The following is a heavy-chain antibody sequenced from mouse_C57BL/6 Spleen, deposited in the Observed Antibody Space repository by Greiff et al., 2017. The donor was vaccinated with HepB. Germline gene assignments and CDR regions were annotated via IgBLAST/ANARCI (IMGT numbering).Heavy chain of an antibody. CDR1: GFTFSSYT. J-gene: IGHJ1*03. CDR3: ARDLWYFDV. CDR2: ISGGGGNT. Sequence: EVQGVESGGGLVKPGGSLKLSCAASGFTFSSYTMSWVRQTPEKRLEWVATISGGGGNTYYPDSVKGRFTISRDNAKNTLYLQMSSLRSEDTALYYCARDLWYFDVWGTGTTVTVSS. V-gene: IGHV5-9*01.